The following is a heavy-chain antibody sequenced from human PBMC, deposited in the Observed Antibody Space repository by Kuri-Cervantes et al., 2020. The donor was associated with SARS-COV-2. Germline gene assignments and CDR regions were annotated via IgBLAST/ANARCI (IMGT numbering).Heavy chain of an antibody. D-gene: IGHD2-21*01. J-gene: IGHJ6*03. V-gene: IGHV3-21*01. Sequence: GESLNSSCAASGFILSRYTMNWVRQAPGKALEWVSSISGSGSYIYYADSVKGRFTISKESGENSLYLHMNSLRGDDTAVYYCARVAGEGPIYYYYMDVWGKGTTVTVSS. CDR2: ISGSGSYI. CDR3: ARVAGEGPIYYYYMDV. CDR1: GFILSRYT.